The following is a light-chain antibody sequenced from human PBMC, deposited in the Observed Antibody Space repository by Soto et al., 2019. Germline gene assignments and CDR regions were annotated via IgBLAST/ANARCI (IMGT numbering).Light chain of an antibody. V-gene: IGKV3-20*01. CDR2: GVS. J-gene: IGKJ4*01. CDR3: QQFSSYPLT. CDR1: QRVSSSS. Sequence: EIVLTQSPATLSLSPVERATLSCRASQRVSSSSLAWYQHKPGQSPRLLIFGVSSRATDVPDRFSGSGPGTDFTLTISRLEPEDFAVYYCQQFSSYPLTCGGGTKVDI.